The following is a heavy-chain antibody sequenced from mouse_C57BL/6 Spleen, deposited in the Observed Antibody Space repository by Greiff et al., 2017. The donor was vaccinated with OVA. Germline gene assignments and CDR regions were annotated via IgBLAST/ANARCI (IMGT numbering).Heavy chain of an antibody. CDR1: GFTFSDYG. D-gene: IGHD4-1*01. V-gene: IGHV5-17*01. J-gene: IGHJ4*01. CDR2: ISSGSSTI. CDR3: ARWGLGYAMDY. Sequence: EVQGVESGGGLVKPGGSLKLSCAASGFTFSDYGMHWVRQAPEKGLEWVAYISSGSSTIYYADTVKGRFTISRDNAKNTLFLQMTSLRTEDTAMYYCARWGLGYAMDYWGQGTSVTVSS.